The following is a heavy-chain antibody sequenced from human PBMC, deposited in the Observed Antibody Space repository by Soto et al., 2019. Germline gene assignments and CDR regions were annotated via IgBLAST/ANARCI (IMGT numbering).Heavy chain of an antibody. CDR1: GFTFSNYY. D-gene: IGHD4-17*01. CDR2: LKQDGSEN. Sequence: EVQLVESGGDLVQPGGSLRLSCAASGFTFSNYYMTWVRQAPGKGLEWVANLKQDGSENYYVDSVRGRFTISRDNAKKSLYLQMNTLRAEDTAVYYCARDLYGVFDYWGQGTLVTVSS. V-gene: IGHV3-7*05. J-gene: IGHJ4*02. CDR3: ARDLYGVFDY.